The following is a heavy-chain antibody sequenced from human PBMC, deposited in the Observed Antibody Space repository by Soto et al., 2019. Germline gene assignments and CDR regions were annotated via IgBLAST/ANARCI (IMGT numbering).Heavy chain of an antibody. Sequence: QVQLQESGPGLVKPSQTLSLTCTVSGGSISSGDYYWSWIRQPPGKGLEWIGYIYHSGSTYYNPSLKSRVTISVDTSKNPFSLKLSSVTAAGTAVYYCARERPAGARLDPWGQGTLVTVSS. J-gene: IGHJ5*02. CDR2: IYHSGST. CDR3: ARERPAGARLDP. D-gene: IGHD6-13*01. CDR1: GGSISSGDYY. V-gene: IGHV4-30-4*01.